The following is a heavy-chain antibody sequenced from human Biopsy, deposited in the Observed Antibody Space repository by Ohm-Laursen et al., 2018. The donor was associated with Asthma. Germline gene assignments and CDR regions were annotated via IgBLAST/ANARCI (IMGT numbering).Heavy chain of an antibody. Sequence: SLRLSCAASGFNFHNYAMHWVRQAPGKGLEWVAVISYDGNNNNYADSVKGRFTISRDNSKNSLSLNMNSLRPEDTSVYYCARAKTWGLSYYFDYWGQGTRVTVSS. CDR3: ARAKTWGLSYYFDY. CDR2: ISYDGNNN. J-gene: IGHJ4*02. CDR1: GFNFHNYA. D-gene: IGHD3-16*01. V-gene: IGHV3-30-3*01.